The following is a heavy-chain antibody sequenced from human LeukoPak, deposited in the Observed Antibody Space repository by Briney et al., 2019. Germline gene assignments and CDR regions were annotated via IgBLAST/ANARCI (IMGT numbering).Heavy chain of an antibody. CDR1: GYTLTGYY. J-gene: IGHJ4*02. Sequence: ASVKVSCKASGYTLTGYYMHWVRQAPGQGLEWMGWINPNSGGTNYAQKFQGRVTMTRDTSISTAYMELSRLRSDDTAVYYCAKGLNYYDSSGPTPYYFDYWGQGTLVTVSS. V-gene: IGHV1-2*02. D-gene: IGHD3-22*01. CDR2: INPNSGGT. CDR3: AKGLNYYDSSGPTPYYFDY.